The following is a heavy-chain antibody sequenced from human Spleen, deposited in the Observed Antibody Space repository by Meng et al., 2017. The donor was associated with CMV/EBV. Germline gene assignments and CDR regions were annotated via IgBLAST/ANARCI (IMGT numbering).Heavy chain of an antibody. Sequence: QVQLQESGPGLVKPSGTLSLTCPVSGCSISSSNLWTWVRQVPGKGLEWIGEIYHSGSTNYNPSLKSRVTISVDKFKNQFSLKLGSVTAADTAVYYCARIERRRILKYCGSDCSTTDYWGQGTLVTVSS. D-gene: IGHD2-21*02. V-gene: IGHV4-4*02. J-gene: IGHJ4*02. CDR3: ARIERRRILKYCGSDCSTTDY. CDR2: IYHSGST. CDR1: GCSISSSNL.